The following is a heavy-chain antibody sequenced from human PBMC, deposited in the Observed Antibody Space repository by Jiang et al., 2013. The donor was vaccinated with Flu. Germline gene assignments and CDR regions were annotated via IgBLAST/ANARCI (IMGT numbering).Heavy chain of an antibody. V-gene: IGHV5-51*01. CDR3: ARSQYSDAFDI. Sequence: KGLEWMGIIYPGDSDTTYSPSFQGQVTISADKSISTAYLQWSSLKASDTAMYFCARSQYSDAFDIWGQGTMVTVSS. CDR2: IYPGDSDT. D-gene: IGHD5-18*01. J-gene: IGHJ3*02.